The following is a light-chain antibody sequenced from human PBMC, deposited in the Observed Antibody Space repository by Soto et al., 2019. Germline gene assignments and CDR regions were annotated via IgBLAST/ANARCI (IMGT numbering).Light chain of an antibody. J-gene: IGKJ1*01. CDR2: AAS. CDR3: QQSYSTPRT. Sequence: DIQMTQSPSSLSASVGDRVTITCRASQSISSYLNWYQQKPGKAPKLLIYAASSWQRGVPSRFSGSGSGTDFTLTISSLQPEEFATYYCQQSYSTPRTFGQGTKVEIK. V-gene: IGKV1-39*01. CDR1: QSISSY.